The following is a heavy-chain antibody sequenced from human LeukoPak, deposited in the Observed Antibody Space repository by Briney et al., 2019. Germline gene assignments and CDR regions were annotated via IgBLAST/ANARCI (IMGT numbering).Heavy chain of an antibody. Sequence: SQTLSLTCTVSGGSISSGSYYWSWIPQPAGKGLEWIGRIYTSGSTNYNPSLKSRVTISVDTSKNQFSLKLSSVTAADTAVYYCARRLRGYYDSSGYYRHIDYWGQGTLVTVSS. CDR3: ARRLRGYYDSSGYYRHIDY. D-gene: IGHD3-22*01. V-gene: IGHV4-61*02. J-gene: IGHJ4*02. CDR2: IYTSGST. CDR1: GGSISSGSYY.